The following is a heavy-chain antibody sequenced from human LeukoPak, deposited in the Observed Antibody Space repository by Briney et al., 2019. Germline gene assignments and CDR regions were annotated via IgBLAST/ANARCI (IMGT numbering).Heavy chain of an antibody. CDR1: GGSFSAYY. CDR3: ARVCVSAVAGQYYYYYMDV. CDR2: INHSGST. V-gene: IGHV4-34*01. J-gene: IGHJ6*03. Sequence: SETLSLTCAVYGGSFSAYYWSWIRQPPGKGLEWIGEINHSGSTHYNPSLKSRVTISVDTSKNQFSLKLSSVTAADTAVYYCARVCVSAVAGQYYYYYMDVWGKGTTVTISS. D-gene: IGHD6-19*01.